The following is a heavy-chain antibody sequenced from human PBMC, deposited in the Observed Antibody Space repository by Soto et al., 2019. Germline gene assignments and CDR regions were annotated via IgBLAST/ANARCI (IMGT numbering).Heavy chain of an antibody. CDR3: ARASDYDYGMDV. CDR2: ISYDGSNK. Sequence: QVQLVESGGGVVQPGRSLRLSCAASGFTFSSYAVHWVRQAPGTGLEWVAVISYDGSNKYYADSVKGRFTISRDNSKNTLELQMNSLRAEDKAVYYCARASDYDYGMDVWGQGTTVTVSS. V-gene: IGHV3-30-3*01. CDR1: GFTFSSYA. J-gene: IGHJ6*02.